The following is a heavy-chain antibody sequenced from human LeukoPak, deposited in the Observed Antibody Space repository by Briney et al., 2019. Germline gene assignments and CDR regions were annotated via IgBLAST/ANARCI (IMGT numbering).Heavy chain of an antibody. CDR2: IYYSGST. CDR1: GGSISSYY. J-gene: IGHJ4*02. CDR3: ARVSASVAAADYYFDY. Sequence: SSETLSLTCTVSGGSISSYYWSWIRQPPGKGLEWIGYIYYSGSTNYNPSLKSRVTISVDTSKNQFPLKLSSVTAADTAVYYCARVSASVAAADYYFDYWGQGTLVTVSS. V-gene: IGHV4-59*01. D-gene: IGHD6-13*01.